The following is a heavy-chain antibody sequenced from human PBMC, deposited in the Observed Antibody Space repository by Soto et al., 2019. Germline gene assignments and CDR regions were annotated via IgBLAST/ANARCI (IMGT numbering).Heavy chain of an antibody. CDR3: ERERLAGNFDY. J-gene: IGHJ4*02. V-gene: IGHV3-23*01. CDR2: ISNTGGGT. Sequence: EVQLLDSGGGLVQPGGSLGLSCAASGFTFNNYPMNWVRQAPGMGLEWVATISNTGGGTYYEDSVKGRFTISRDNSKNTLYLQMSSLRVEDAAVYYYERERLAGNFDYWGQGAQVTVSS. D-gene: IGHD6-13*01. CDR1: GFTFNNYP.